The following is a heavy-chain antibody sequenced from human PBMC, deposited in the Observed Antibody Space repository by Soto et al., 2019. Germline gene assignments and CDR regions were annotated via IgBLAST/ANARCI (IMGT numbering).Heavy chain of an antibody. J-gene: IGHJ4*02. Sequence: SETLSLTCTVSGGSISNSYWSWIRQSPEKGLEWIGYIYSSGSTNYNPSLNSRVTISVDTSKNQFSLKLSSLSAADTAVYYCARQGHSGYDFDYWGQGTLVTVSS. V-gene: IGHV4-59*08. CDR1: GGSISNSY. CDR2: IYSSGST. D-gene: IGHD5-12*01. CDR3: ARQGHSGYDFDY.